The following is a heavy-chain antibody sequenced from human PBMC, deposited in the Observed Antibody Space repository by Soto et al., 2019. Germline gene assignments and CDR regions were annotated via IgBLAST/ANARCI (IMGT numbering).Heavy chain of an antibody. D-gene: IGHD3-22*01. Sequence: GVSGKVCCKASVYTFINCYMHWVRQSPGRGFEWMGRISPKSGGTNYAQKFQVRVRMTWDTSLKTAYIALSSLKSDDTAVYYCARPPVNTSTQHSSDPWRHGPPITV. V-gene: IGHV1-2*02. CDR1: VYTFINCY. J-gene: IGHJ5*02. CDR3: ARPPVNTSTQHSSDP. CDR2: ISPKSGGT.